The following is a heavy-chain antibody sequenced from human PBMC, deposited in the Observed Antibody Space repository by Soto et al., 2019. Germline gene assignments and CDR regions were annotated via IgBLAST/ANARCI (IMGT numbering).Heavy chain of an antibody. CDR3: VRFTDMGYCGSWDH. J-gene: IGHJ4*02. V-gene: IGHV3-48*03. D-gene: IGHD3-10*01. CDR1: GFTFSSYE. Sequence: EVQLVESGGGLVQPGGSLRLSCNASGFTFSSYEMNWVRQAPGKGLEWVSYISGGGFTMYYADSVKGRFTISRDNAKNSLYLQMDSLRAEDTAVYYCVRFTDMGYCGSWDHWGQGTLVTVSS. CDR2: ISGGGFTM.